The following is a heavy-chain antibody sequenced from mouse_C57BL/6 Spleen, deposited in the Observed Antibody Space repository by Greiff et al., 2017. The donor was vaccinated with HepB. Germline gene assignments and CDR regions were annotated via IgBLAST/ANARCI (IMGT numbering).Heavy chain of an antibody. CDR1: GYSFTDYN. V-gene: IGHV1-39*01. J-gene: IGHJ4*01. CDR2: IHPNYGTT. Sequence: LVEPGASVKISCTASGYSFTDYNLNWVKKSNGKSLEWIGVIHPNYGTTSYNQKFKCKATLTVDQSSMTAYRQLNSLTSEDASVYYCARSRGNYDYAMDYWGQGTTVTVSS. CDR3: ARSRGNYDYAMDY. D-gene: IGHD2-1*01.